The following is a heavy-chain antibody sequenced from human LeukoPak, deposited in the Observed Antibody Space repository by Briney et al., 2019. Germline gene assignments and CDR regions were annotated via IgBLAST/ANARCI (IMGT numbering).Heavy chain of an antibody. CDR2: FDPEDGET. CDR1: GYTLTELS. Sequence: ASVKVSCKVSGYTLTELSMHWVRQAPGKGPEWMGGFDPEDGETIYAQKFQGRVTMTEDTSTDTAYMELSSLRSEDTAVYYCATDPLGYCSGGSCSGGDYWGQGTLVTVSS. D-gene: IGHD2-15*01. V-gene: IGHV1-24*01. CDR3: ATDPLGYCSGGSCSGGDY. J-gene: IGHJ4*02.